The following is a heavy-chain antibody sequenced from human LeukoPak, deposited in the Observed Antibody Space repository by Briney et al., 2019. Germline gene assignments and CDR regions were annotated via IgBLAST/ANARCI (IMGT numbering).Heavy chain of an antibody. Sequence: GASVKVSCKASGYTFTSYGISWVRQAPGQGLEWMGWISAYNGNTNYAQKLQGRVTMTTDTSTSTAYMELRSLRSDDTAVYYCARDLRGVFQITMVRGVIIPIDAFDIWGQGTMVTVSS. J-gene: IGHJ3*02. CDR1: GYTFTSYG. CDR3: ARDLRGVFQITMVRGVIIPIDAFDI. V-gene: IGHV1-18*01. CDR2: ISAYNGNT. D-gene: IGHD3-10*01.